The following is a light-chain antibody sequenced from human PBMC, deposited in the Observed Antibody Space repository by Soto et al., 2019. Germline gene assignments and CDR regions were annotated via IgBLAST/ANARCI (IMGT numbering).Light chain of an antibody. J-gene: IGKJ5*01. V-gene: IGKV3-11*01. CDR1: QSVSIY. CDR2: DAS. Sequence: EIVLTQSPATLSLSPGERATLSCRASQSVSIYLAWYQHKPGQAPRLLIYDASNRATGSPARFSGSESGTDFILTISSLEPEDCAVYYCQQRSNWPPITFGQGTRVEIK. CDR3: QQRSNWPPIT.